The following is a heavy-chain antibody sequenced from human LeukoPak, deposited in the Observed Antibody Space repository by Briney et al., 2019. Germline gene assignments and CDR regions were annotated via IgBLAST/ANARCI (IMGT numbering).Heavy chain of an antibody. CDR2: INHSGST. CDR1: GGSFSGYY. D-gene: IGHD3-10*01. Sequence: SSETLYLTCAVYGGSFSGYYWSWIRQPPGKGLEWIGEINHSGSTNYNPSLKSRVTISVDTSKNQFSLKLSSVTAADTAVYYCARRRGVILYYFDYWGQGTLVTVSS. CDR3: ARRRGVILYYFDY. J-gene: IGHJ4*02. V-gene: IGHV4-34*01.